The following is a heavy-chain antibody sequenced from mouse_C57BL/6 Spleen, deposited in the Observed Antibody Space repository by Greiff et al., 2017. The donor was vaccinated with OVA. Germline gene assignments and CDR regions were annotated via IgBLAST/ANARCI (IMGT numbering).Heavy chain of an antibody. CDR1: GYSITSGYY. Sequence: EVQRVESGPGLVKPSQSLSLTCSVTGYSITSGYYWNWIRQFPGNKLEWMGYISYDGSNNYNPSLKNRISITRDTSKNQFFLKLNSVTTEDTATYYCARGDYDYPDYWGQGTTLTVSS. CDR3: ARGDYDYPDY. D-gene: IGHD2-4*01. J-gene: IGHJ2*01. CDR2: ISYDGSN. V-gene: IGHV3-6*01.